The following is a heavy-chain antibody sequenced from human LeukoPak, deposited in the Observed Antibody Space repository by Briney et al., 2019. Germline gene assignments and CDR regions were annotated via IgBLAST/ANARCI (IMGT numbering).Heavy chain of an antibody. D-gene: IGHD5-12*01. CDR2: INHSGST. Sequence: SETLSLTCAVYGGSFSGYYWSWIRQPPGKGLEWIGEINHSGSTNYNPSLKSRVTISVDTSKNQFSLKLSSVTAADTAVYYCARHVIRWLPKTRGFDYWGQGTLVTVSS. V-gene: IGHV4-34*01. J-gene: IGHJ4*02. CDR1: GGSFSGYY. CDR3: ARHVIRWLPKTRGFDY.